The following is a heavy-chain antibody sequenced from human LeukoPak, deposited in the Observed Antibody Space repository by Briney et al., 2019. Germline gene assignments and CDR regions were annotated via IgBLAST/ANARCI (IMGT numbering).Heavy chain of an antibody. CDR1: GITLSNYG. D-gene: IGHD3-22*01. J-gene: IGHJ4*02. CDR3: AKRGVVIRVILVGFHKVAYHFDS. Sequence: GSLRLSCAVSGITLSNYGMSWVRQAPGKGLEWVAGISGSAGGTYYADSVKGRFTVSRDNAKNTLYLQLNNLRAEDTAVYFCAKRGVVIRVILVGFHKVAYHFDSWGQGALVTVSS. CDR2: ISGSAGGT. V-gene: IGHV3-23*01.